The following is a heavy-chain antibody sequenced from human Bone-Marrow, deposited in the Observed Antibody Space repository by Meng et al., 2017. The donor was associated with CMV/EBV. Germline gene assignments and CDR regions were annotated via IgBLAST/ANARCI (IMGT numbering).Heavy chain of an antibody. CDR2: IYWDDDK. V-gene: IGHV2-5*02. CDR1: GFSLSTSGVG. D-gene: IGHD6-19*01. J-gene: IGHJ4*02. CDR3: AHPRGWAFDY. Sequence: LMDPGPTPGHPPPTFTLTCPFSGFSLSTSGVGVGCIRQPPGKALEWLALIYWDDDKRYSPSLKSRLTITKDTSKNQVVLTMTNMDPVDTATYYCAHPRGWAFDYWGQGTLVTVSS.